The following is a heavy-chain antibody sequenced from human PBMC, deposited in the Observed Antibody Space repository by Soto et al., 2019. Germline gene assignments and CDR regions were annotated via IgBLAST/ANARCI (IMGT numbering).Heavy chain of an antibody. CDR3: ARNYYGSGSRDY. D-gene: IGHD3-10*01. Sequence: QVQLQESGPGLVMPSGTLSLTCAVSGGSISNSNWWSWVRQPPGKGLEWIGEIYHSGSTNYNPSLKIRVTISVDKSKNQFSLKLSSVTAADTAVYYCARNYYGSGSRDYWGQGTLVTVSS. J-gene: IGHJ4*02. CDR2: IYHSGST. V-gene: IGHV4-4*02. CDR1: GGSISNSNW.